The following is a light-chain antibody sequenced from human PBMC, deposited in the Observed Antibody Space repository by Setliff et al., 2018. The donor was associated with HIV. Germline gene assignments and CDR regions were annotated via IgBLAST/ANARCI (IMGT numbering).Light chain of an antibody. CDR2: ANS. J-gene: IGLJ1*01. Sequence: SVLTPPPSVSGAPGQRVTISCTGSSSNIGAGYDVHWYQQPPGTAPKLLISANSNRPSGVPDRFSGYKSGTSASLAITGLQAEDEADYYCQSYDASLSGFVFGTGTKVTVL. CDR3: QSYDASLSGFV. CDR1: SSNIGAGYD. V-gene: IGLV1-40*01.